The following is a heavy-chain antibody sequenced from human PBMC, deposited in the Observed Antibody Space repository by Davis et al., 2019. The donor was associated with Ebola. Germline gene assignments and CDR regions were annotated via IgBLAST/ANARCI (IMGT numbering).Heavy chain of an antibody. Sequence: GESLKISCAASGFTFSSYWMHWVRQTPGKGLVWVSRIDSDGSSTRYADSVKGRFTISRDNAKNTLYLQMNSLRAEDTAVYYCARGSQWLPPDYWGQGTLVIVSS. CDR2: IDSDGSST. V-gene: IGHV3-74*01. CDR3: ARGSQWLPPDY. CDR1: GFTFSSYW. D-gene: IGHD6-19*01. J-gene: IGHJ4*01.